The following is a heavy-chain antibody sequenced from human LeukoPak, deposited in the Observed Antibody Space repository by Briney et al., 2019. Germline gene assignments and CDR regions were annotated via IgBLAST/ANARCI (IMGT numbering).Heavy chain of an antibody. CDR2: IIPIFGTA. V-gene: IGHV1-69*01. CDR3: AREHSYAQYYFDY. J-gene: IGHJ4*02. D-gene: IGHD5-18*01. CDR1: GGTFSIYA. Sequence: SVNVSFKASGGTFSIYAISWVRQAPGQGLEWMGGIIPIFGTANYAQKFQGRVTITADESTSTAYMELSSLRSEDTAVYYCAREHSYAQYYFDYWGQGTLVTVSS.